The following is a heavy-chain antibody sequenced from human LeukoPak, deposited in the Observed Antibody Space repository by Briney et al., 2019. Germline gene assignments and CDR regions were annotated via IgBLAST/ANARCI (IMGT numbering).Heavy chain of an antibody. CDR3: ARAGSRPINYDFWSGYYLTHYYYYMDV. D-gene: IGHD3-3*01. CDR1: GGSFSGYY. J-gene: IGHJ6*03. Sequence: PSETLSLTCAVYGGSFSGYYWSWIRQPPGKGLEWIGEINHSGSTNYNPSLKSRVTISVDTSKNQFSLKLSSVTAADTAVYYCARAGSRPINYDFWSGYYLTHYYYYMDVWGKGTTVTVSS. CDR2: INHSGST. V-gene: IGHV4-34*01.